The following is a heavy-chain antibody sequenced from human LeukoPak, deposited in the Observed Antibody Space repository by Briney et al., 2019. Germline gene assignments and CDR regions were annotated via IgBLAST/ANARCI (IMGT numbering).Heavy chain of an antibody. CDR2: INPNSGGT. CDR3: ARSRQYLGYCSSTSCLEIDY. CDR1: GYTFTGYY. D-gene: IGHD2-2*01. Sequence: GASVKVSCKASGYTFTGYYMHWVRQAPGQGLEWMGWINPNSGGTNYAQKFQGRVTMTRDTSISTAYMELSRLRSDDTAVYYCARSRQYLGYCSSTSCLEIDYWGQGTLVTVSS. J-gene: IGHJ4*02. V-gene: IGHV1-2*02.